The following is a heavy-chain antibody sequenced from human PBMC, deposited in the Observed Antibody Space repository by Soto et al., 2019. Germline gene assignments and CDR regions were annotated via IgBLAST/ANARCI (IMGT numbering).Heavy chain of an antibody. D-gene: IGHD2-2*01. J-gene: IGHJ6*02. Sequence: ASVKVSCKASGYPFTSYYMHWVRQATGQGLEWMGIINPSGGSTSYAQKFQGRVTMTRDTSTSTVYMELSSLRSEDTAVYYCASGVVPAAAYYYYYGMDVWGQGTTVTVSS. CDR2: INPSGGST. V-gene: IGHV1-46*01. CDR1: GYPFTSYY. CDR3: ASGVVPAAAYYYYYGMDV.